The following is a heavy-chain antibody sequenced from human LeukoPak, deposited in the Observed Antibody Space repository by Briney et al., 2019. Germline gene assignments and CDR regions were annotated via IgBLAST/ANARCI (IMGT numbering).Heavy chain of an antibody. CDR2: IWYDGSKK. V-gene: IGHV3-33*01. CDR3: ARLPPVGGNSGYYYGMDV. D-gene: IGHD4-23*01. Sequence: PGGSLRLSCAASGFTFTSHGMHWVRQAPGKGLEWVALIWYDGSKKYYADSVKGRFTISRDNSNKTLYLQMNSLRAGDTAVYYCARLPPVGGNSGYYYGMDVWGQGTTVTASS. J-gene: IGHJ6*02. CDR1: GFTFTSHG.